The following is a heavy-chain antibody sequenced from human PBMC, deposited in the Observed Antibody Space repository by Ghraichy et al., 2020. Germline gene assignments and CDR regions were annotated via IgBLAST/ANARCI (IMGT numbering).Heavy chain of an antibody. CDR1: GFTFSNAW. CDR3: TTLRREDGDYVGEDWFDP. D-gene: IGHD4-17*01. CDR2: IKSKTDGGTT. V-gene: IGHV3-15*01. J-gene: IGHJ5*02. Sequence: GGSLRLSCAASGFTFSNAWMSWVRQAPGKGLEWVGRIKSKTDGGTTDYAAPVKGRFTISRDDSKNTLYLQMNSLKTEDTAVYYCTTLRREDGDYVGEDWFDPWGQGTLVTVSS.